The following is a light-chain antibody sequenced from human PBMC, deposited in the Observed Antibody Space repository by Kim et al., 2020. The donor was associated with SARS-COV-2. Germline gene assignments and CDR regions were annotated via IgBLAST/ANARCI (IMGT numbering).Light chain of an antibody. Sequence: QSVLTRPPSVSAAPGQKVIISCSGSRSNVGDNYVSWYQQLPGTAPKLLIYDNDERPSEVPYRFSGSKSGTSATLVIAGLQTGDEADYYCATWDSILRGVVFGGGTKFTVL. CDR2: DND. CDR1: RSNVGDNY. J-gene: IGLJ2*01. CDR3: ATWDSILRGVV. V-gene: IGLV1-51*01.